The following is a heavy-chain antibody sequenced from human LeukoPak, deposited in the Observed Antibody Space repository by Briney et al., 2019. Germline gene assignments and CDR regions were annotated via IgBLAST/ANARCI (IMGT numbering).Heavy chain of an antibody. V-gene: IGHV3-21*01. J-gene: IGHJ5*02. CDR1: GFTFSSYS. CDR3: ARKQWLNS. CDR2: ITTGGDDL. D-gene: IGHD6-19*01. Sequence: GGSLRLSCAASGFTFSSYSLTWVRQAPGKGLEWVSSITTGGDDLYYSDSVKGRFTISRDNAKNSLFLQMNNLRAEDTAVYYCARKQWLNSWGQGTRVIVSS.